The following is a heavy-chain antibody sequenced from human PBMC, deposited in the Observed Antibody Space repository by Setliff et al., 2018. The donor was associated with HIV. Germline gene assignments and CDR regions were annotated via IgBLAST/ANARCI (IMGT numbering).Heavy chain of an antibody. Sequence: KPSETLSLTCTVSGGSISSGAYYWTWIRQQPGKGLQWIGYIYHSGITYYNPSLKSRINISVDTSKNQFSLNLSSVTAADTAVYFCARASGDAYRHPRDYNYDYMDVWGKGEMVTVAS. V-gene: IGHV4-31*03. CDR1: GGSISSGAYY. D-gene: IGHD2-2*01. CDR3: ARASGDAYRHPRDYNYDYMDV. CDR2: IYHSGIT. J-gene: IGHJ6*03.